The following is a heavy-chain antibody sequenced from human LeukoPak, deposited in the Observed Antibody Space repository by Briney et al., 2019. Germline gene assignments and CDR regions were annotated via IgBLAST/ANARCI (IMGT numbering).Heavy chain of an antibody. D-gene: IGHD1-14*01. Sequence: GGSLRLSCAASGFTFDDYGMSWVRQAPGKGLEWVSGINGNGGSTVYADSVKGRFTISRDNAKNSLYLQMHSLRAEDTALYHCARDRSGEFDYWGQGTLVTVSS. J-gene: IGHJ4*02. CDR1: GFTFDDYG. V-gene: IGHV3-20*01. CDR3: ARDRSGEFDY. CDR2: INGNGGST.